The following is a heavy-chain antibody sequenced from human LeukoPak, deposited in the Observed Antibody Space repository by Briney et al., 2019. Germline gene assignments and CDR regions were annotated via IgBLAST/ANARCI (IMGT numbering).Heavy chain of an antibody. Sequence: KTSETLSLTCTVSGGSISSGYYWGWIRQYPGKGLEWIGHIYYSGTAYYNPSLSSRVSISVDTSKNQFSLNLRSVTAADTAVHYCARRPEDWSDYYNNWFDPWGQGTLVTVSS. D-gene: IGHD3-3*01. CDR3: ARRPEDWSDYYNNWFDP. CDR2: IYYSGTA. CDR1: GGSISSGYY. V-gene: IGHV4-31*03. J-gene: IGHJ5*02.